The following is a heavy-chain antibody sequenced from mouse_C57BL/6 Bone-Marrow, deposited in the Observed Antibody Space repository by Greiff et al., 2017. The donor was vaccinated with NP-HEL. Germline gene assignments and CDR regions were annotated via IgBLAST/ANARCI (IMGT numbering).Heavy chain of an antibody. CDR3: ARLIYYDYTYAMDY. Sequence: EVHLVESGGGLVQPGGSLKLSCAASGFTFSDYYMYWVRQTPEKRLEWVAYISNGGGSTYYPDTVKGRFTISRDNAKNTLYLQMSRLKSEDTAMYYCARLIYYDYTYAMDYWGQGTSVTVSS. CDR2: ISNGGGST. J-gene: IGHJ4*01. D-gene: IGHD2-4*01. V-gene: IGHV5-12*01. CDR1: GFTFSDYY.